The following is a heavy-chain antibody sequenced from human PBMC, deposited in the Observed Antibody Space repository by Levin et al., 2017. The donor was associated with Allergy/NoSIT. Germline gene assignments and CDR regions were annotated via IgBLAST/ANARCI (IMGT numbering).Heavy chain of an antibody. CDR2: ISSSSSYI. CDR3: ARDLVSGWRGSDY. D-gene: IGHD6-19*01. Sequence: PGGSLRLSCAASGFTFSSYSMNWVRQAPGKGLEWVSSISSSSSYIYYADSVKGRFTISRDNAKNSLYLQMNSLRAEDTAVYYCARDLVSGWRGSDYWGQGTLVTVSS. V-gene: IGHV3-21*01. J-gene: IGHJ4*02. CDR1: GFTFSSYS.